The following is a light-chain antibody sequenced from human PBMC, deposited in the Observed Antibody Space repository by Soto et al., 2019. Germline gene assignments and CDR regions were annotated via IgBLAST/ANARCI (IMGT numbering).Light chain of an antibody. CDR3: QRYGGSSWT. V-gene: IGKV3-20*01. J-gene: IGKJ1*01. CDR2: GAS. Sequence: EIVMTQSPATLSVSPGEGATLSCRASQSVSSKLAWYQQKPGQAPRLLIFGASSRATGIPDKFSGSGSGTDFTLTISRLEPDDFAVYYCQRYGGSSWTFGQGTKVDIK. CDR1: QSVSSK.